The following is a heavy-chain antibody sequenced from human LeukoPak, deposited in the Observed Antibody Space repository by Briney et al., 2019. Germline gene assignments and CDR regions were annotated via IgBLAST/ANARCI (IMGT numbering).Heavy chain of an antibody. V-gene: IGHV3-30*02. CDR3: AKDLIWGIRSFDY. D-gene: IGHD7-27*01. CDR1: GFTFSSYG. CDR2: IRYDGSSK. J-gene: IGHJ4*02. Sequence: PGGSLRLSCAASGFTFSSYGMHWVRQAPGKGLEWVAFIRYDGSSKYYADSVKGRFTVSRDNSKNTLYLQMNSLRAEDTAVYYCAKDLIWGIRSFDYWGQGTLVTVSS.